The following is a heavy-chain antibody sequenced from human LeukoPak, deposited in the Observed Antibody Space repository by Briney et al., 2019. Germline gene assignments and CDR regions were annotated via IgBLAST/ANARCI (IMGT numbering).Heavy chain of an antibody. CDR1: GFTVSSNY. V-gene: IGHV3-66*04. CDR2: IYSGGST. J-gene: IGHJ4*02. Sequence: PGGSLRLSCAASGFTVSSNYMSWVRQAPGKGLEWVSVIYSGGSTYYADSVKGRFTIPRDNSKNTLYLQMNSLRAEDTAVYYCVRQHYFDYWGQGTLVTVSS. CDR3: VRQHYFDY.